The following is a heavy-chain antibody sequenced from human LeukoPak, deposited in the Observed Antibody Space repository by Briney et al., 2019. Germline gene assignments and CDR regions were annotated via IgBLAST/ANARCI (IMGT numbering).Heavy chain of an antibody. D-gene: IGHD6-19*01. Sequence: ASVKVSCKASGYTFTGYYMHWVRQAPGQGPEWMGIINPSGGSIIHAQRFQGRVAMTRDTSTSTVYMELSSLRSEDTAVYYCARVSSGGFFDYWGQGTLVTVSS. CDR1: GYTFTGYY. V-gene: IGHV1-46*01. CDR3: ARVSSGGFFDY. CDR2: INPSGGSI. J-gene: IGHJ4*02.